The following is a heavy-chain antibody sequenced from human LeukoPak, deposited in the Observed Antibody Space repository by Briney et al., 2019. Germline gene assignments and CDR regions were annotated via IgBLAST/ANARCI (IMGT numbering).Heavy chain of an antibody. V-gene: IGHV1-18*01. D-gene: IGHD2-2*01. CDR1: GYTFTSYG. CDR2: ISAYNGNT. J-gene: IGHJ3*02. Sequence: ASVKVSCKASGYTFTSYGISWVRQAPGQGLEWMGWISAYNGNTNYAQKLQGRVTMTTDTSTSTAYMELRSLRSDDTAVYYCARAPSPIVVVPIDAFDIWGQGTMVTVSS. CDR3: ARAPSPIVVVPIDAFDI.